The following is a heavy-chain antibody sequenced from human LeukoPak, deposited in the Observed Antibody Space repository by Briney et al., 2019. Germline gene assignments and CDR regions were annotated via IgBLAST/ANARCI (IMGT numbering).Heavy chain of an antibody. CDR2: ISGSGGST. V-gene: IGHV3-23*01. CDR3: AKDITVVPAAIDY. CDR1: GFTFSSYA. J-gene: IGHJ4*02. Sequence: GGSLRLSCAASGFTFSSYAMSWVRQAPGKGLEWVSAISGSGGSTYYADSVKGRFTISRDNAKNSLYLQMNSLRAEDTALYYCAKDITVVPAAIDYWGQGTLVTVSS. D-gene: IGHD2-2*01.